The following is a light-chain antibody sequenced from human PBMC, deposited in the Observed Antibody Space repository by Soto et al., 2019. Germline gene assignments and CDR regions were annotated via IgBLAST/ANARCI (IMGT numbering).Light chain of an antibody. CDR1: QSVTSSC. V-gene: IGKV3-20*01. J-gene: IGKJ1*01. Sequence: EIVLTQSPGTLSLSPGERATLSCRASQSVTSSCLAWYQQKPGQAPRLLIYDTSSRATGIPDRFSGSGSGTDFTLTISRLEPEDFAVYYCEQYGSSPWTFDQGTKVEIK. CDR3: EQYGSSPWT. CDR2: DTS.